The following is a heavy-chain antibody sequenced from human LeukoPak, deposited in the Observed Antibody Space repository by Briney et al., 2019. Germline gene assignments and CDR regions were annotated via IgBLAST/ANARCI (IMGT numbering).Heavy chain of an antibody. V-gene: IGHV3-23*01. CDR1: GFTFRIYA. J-gene: IGHJ6*02. CDR3: ARRGSEWNSYFYPMDV. CDR2: ISGSDAST. D-gene: IGHD3-3*01. Sequence: GGSLRLSCAASGFTFRIYAMSWVRQAPGKGLEWVSGISGSDASTFYADSVMGRFTISRDNSMNTLYLQMNNVRAEDAAIYFCARRGSEWNSYFYPMDVWGQGTTVAVSS.